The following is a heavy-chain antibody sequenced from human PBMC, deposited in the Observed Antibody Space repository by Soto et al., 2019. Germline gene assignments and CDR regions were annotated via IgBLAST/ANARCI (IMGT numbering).Heavy chain of an antibody. Sequence: QVQLQESGPGLVKTSQTLSLTCTVSGGSISSGGYYWSWIRQHPGKGLEWIGYIYYSGSTYYNPSLKSRVTISVDTSKNQFSLKLSSVTAADTAVYYCARDLFRGIAAAGDNWFDPWGQGTLVTVSS. D-gene: IGHD6-13*01. CDR1: GGSISSGGYY. V-gene: IGHV4-31*03. CDR3: ARDLFRGIAAAGDNWFDP. J-gene: IGHJ5*02. CDR2: IYYSGST.